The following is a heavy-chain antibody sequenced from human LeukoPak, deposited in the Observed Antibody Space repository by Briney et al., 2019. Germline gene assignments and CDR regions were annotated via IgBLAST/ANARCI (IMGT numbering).Heavy chain of an antibody. CDR2: IQYDGSNE. J-gene: IGHJ4*02. CDR3: AKELTTSSWYLHYFDY. V-gene: IGHV3-30*02. CDR1: GFTFSSYG. D-gene: IGHD6-13*01. Sequence: GGSLRLSCAASGFTFSSYGMHWVRQAPGKGLEWVAYIQYDGSNEQYADSVKGRFSISRDSSKNILYLQMNSLRAEDTAVYYCAKELTTSSWYLHYFDYWGQGTLVTVSS.